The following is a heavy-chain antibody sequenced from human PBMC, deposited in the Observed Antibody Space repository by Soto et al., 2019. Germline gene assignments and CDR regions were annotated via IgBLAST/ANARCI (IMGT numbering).Heavy chain of an antibody. J-gene: IGHJ6*02. Sequence: LSLTCTVSGGSISSYYWSWIRQPPGKGLEWIGYIYYSGSTSYNPSLKSRVTISVDTSKNQFSLKLSSVTAADTAVYYCAKDQGLPVWGQGTTVTGS. V-gene: IGHV4-59*12. CDR2: IYYSGST. CDR1: GGSISSYY. CDR3: AKDQGLPV.